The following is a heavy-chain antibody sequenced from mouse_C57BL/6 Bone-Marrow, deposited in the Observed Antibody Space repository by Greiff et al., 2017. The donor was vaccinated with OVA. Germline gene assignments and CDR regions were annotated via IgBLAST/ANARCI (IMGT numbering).Heavy chain of an antibody. CDR3: ARCGGLRRGNYFDY. D-gene: IGHD2-4*01. J-gene: IGHJ2*01. V-gene: IGHV1-81*01. CDR2: IYPRSGNT. CDR1: GYTFTSYG. Sequence: QVQLQQSGAELARPGASVKLSCKASGYTFTSYGISWVKQRTGQGLEWIGEIYPRSGNTYYTEKFKGKATLTADTSSSTAYMELRSLTSEDSAVYFCARCGGLRRGNYFDYWGQGTTLTVSS.